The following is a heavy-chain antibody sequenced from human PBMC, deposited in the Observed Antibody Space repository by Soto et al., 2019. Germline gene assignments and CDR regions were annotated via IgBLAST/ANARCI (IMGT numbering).Heavy chain of an antibody. CDR3: AADLPYWGAYAFVH. CDR2: IKSKKNGGKK. D-gene: IGHD3-16*01. J-gene: IGHJ4*02. V-gene: IGHV3-15*07. Sequence: GGSLRLSCAASGFIFNTAWVNWVRQTPGKGLEWVGRIKSKKNGGKKNYAAPVEGRFTISRDDSQNTVYLEMNSLKTEDTAIYYWAADLPYWGAYAFVHWVQGTLVTVP. CDR1: GFIFNTAW.